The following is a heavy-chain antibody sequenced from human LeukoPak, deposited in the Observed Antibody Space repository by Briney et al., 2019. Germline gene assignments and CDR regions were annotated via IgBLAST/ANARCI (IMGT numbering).Heavy chain of an antibody. CDR2: ISVNGCTT. CDR1: GFTFSSYA. V-gene: IGHV3-23*01. J-gene: IGHJ4*02. D-gene: IGHD4-23*01. Sequence: GGSLRLSCSASGFTFSSYAMTWVRQAPGKGLEWVSSISVNGCTTYYADSVKGRFTISRDSSKNTLYLQMNSLRAEDTAVYYCVKGGGNVRRYFEYWGQGTLVTVSS. CDR3: VKGGGNVRRYFEY.